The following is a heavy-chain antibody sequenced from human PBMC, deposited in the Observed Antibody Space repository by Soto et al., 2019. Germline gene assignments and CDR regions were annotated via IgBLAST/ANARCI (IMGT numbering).Heavy chain of an antibody. J-gene: IGHJ3*01. CDR2: SGDKANSFST. D-gene: IGHD3-10*01. CDR1: GFTLSDYY. V-gene: IGHV3-72*01. Sequence: EVKLVESGGGLVQPGGSLRLSCAVSGFTLSDYYIDWVRQAPGKGLEWLARSGDKANSFSTDYAASVKGRLSISRDDSESSVFLQMNSLRTEDTALYYCARTKSYGAYDVWGQGTVVIVSS. CDR3: ARTKSYGAYDV.